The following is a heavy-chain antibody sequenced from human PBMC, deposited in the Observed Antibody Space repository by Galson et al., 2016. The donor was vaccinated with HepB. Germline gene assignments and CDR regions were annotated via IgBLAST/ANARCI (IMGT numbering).Heavy chain of an antibody. CDR2: ISYDGSDK. V-gene: IGHV3-30*18. D-gene: IGHD3-22*01. CDR3: ANSYYDSSGYYCDS. J-gene: IGHJ4*02. CDR1: GFSFKDYA. Sequence: SLRLSCAASGFSFKDYAMHWVRQTPGKGLEWVAVISYDGSDKFYGDSVKGRLTISRDNSKNTLYLQMNSLRVDDTAVYYCANSYYDSSGYYCDSWGQGTLVTVSS.